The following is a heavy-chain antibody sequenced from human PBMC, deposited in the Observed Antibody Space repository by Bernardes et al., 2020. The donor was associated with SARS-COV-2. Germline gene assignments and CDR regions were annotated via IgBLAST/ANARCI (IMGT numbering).Heavy chain of an antibody. CDR3: AKGRWGFDS. D-gene: IGHD7-27*01. Sequence: GGSLRLSCVASGFIVSSVYMSWARQAPGKGPEWIAMFYSTISTYYAESVRGRFTISRDNSQNTIYRQMNSLRDDDTAVYYGAKGRWGFDSWGRGTLVTVSS. CDR1: GFIVSSVY. V-gene: IGHV3-53*01. CDR2: FYSTIST. J-gene: IGHJ4*02.